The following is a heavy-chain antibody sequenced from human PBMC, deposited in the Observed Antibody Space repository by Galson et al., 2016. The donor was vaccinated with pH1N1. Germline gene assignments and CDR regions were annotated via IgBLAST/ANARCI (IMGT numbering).Heavy chain of an antibody. Sequence: SGAEVKKPGESLKVSCEVFGYKFTTYWIGWVRQMPGKGLEWMGIIYPDDSDTRYNPAFQGQVTISVDKSINTAYLQWNSLKASDTAIYYCARGLLSGFDPGGQGTLVIVSS. V-gene: IGHV5-51*03. CDR3: ARGLLSGFDP. J-gene: IGHJ5*02. CDR1: GYKFTTYW. CDR2: IYPDDSDT. D-gene: IGHD2-21*01.